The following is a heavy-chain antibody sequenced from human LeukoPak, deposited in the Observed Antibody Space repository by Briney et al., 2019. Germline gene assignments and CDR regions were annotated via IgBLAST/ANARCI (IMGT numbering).Heavy chain of an antibody. CDR2: ISESGGST. CDR1: GFITFRSHA. CDR3: AKEIAATGTHRRGFDD. Sequence: GGSLRLSCAASGFITFRSHAMSWVRQAPGKRLEWVSGISESGGSTWYADSVKGRFTISRDDSKNTLYLQMNSLRAEDTALYYCAKEIAATGTHRRGFDDWGQGTLVTVSS. J-gene: IGHJ4*02. D-gene: IGHD6-13*01. V-gene: IGHV3-23*01.